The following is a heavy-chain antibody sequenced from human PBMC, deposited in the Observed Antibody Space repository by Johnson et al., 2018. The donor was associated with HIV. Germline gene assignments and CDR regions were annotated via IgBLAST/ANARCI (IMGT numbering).Heavy chain of an antibody. CDR3: AKDRNWGWPVWAFAI. D-gene: IGHD3-16*01. Sequence: QVQLVESGGDLVQPGGSLKVSCAASGFSFNSYAMHWVRQAPGKGLEWVAVLSYAGTNEYYADSVKGRFTISRDNSKNTLYLQMNSLRAEDTAVYYCAKDRNWGWPVWAFAIWGQGTMVTVSS. V-gene: IGHV3-30*14. CDR2: LSYAGTNE. CDR1: GFSFNSYA. J-gene: IGHJ3*02.